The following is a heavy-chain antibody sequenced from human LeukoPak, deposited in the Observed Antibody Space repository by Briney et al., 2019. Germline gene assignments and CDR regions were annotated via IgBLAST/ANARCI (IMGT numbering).Heavy chain of an antibody. D-gene: IGHD4-11*01. Sequence: GGSLRLSCAVSGFTFSSYSMTWVRQAPGKGLEWVSGISGSSGNIYYAGSVKGRFTISRDDSKNTLYLQMNSLRAEDTALYYCAKVGDSLTTMDYWGQGTLVTVSS. CDR1: GFTFSSYS. CDR3: AKVGDSLTTMDY. V-gene: IGHV3-23*01. J-gene: IGHJ4*02. CDR2: ISGSSGNI.